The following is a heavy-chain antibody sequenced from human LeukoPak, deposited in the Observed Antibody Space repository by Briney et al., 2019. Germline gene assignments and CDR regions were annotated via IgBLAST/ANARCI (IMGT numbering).Heavy chain of an antibody. CDR3: ARDERLLSFLK. D-gene: IGHD3-3*01. V-gene: IGHV3-23*01. CDR1: EFTFSSYA. J-gene: IGHJ4*02. CDR2: ISGNGGST. Sequence: GGSLRLSCAASEFTFSSYAMSWVRQAPGKGLEWVSGISGNGGSTYYADSVKGRFTISRDNSKNTLYLQMNSLRAEDTAIYYCARDERLLSFLKWGQGTLVTVSS.